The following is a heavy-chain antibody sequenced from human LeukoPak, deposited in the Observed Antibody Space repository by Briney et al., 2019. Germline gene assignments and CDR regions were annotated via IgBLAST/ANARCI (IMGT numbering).Heavy chain of an antibody. CDR2: IIPVLNIT. D-gene: IGHD5-18*01. V-gene: IGHV1-69*04. J-gene: IGHJ6*02. CDR3: AKDQGLTAPPPYGLDV. Sequence: SVKVSCKTSGGTFSSSAIAWVRQAPGQGLEWMGRIIPVLNITTYAQKFQGRVTITADTSTSTVYMELSSLRSEETAVYYCAKDQGLTAPPPYGLDVWGQGTTVIVTS. CDR1: GGTFSSSA.